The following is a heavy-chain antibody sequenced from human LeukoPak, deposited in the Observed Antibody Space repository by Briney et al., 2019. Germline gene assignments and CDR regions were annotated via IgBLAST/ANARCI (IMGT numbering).Heavy chain of an antibody. Sequence: GGSLRLSCAASGFTFSSYAMHWVRQAPGKGLEWVAVISYDGTNKYYADSVKGRFTISRDNSKNTLYLQMNTLRAEDTAVYYCARDSSRVAAADFLYYFDYWGQGTLVTVSS. CDR3: ARDSSRVAAADFLYYFDY. CDR2: ISYDGTNK. J-gene: IGHJ4*02. CDR1: GFTFSSYA. D-gene: IGHD6-13*01. V-gene: IGHV3-30*04.